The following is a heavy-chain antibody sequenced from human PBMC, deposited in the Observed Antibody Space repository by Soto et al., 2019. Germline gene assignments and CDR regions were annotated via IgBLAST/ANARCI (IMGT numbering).Heavy chain of an antibody. D-gene: IGHD3-10*01. CDR1: GFTFSDYY. CDR3: ARAPMGRGVPIDY. Sequence: QVQLVESGGGLVKPGGSLRLSCAASGFTFSDYYMRWIRQAPGKGLEWISYISSDSGYTHYADSVKGRFTISRDNANNSLYLTMESLRAEDTAVYYCARAPMGRGVPIDYWGQGTLVTVSS. V-gene: IGHV3-11*06. J-gene: IGHJ4*01. CDR2: ISSDSGYT.